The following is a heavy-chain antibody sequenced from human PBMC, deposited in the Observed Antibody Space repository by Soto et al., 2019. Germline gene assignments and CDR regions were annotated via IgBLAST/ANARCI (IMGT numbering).Heavy chain of an antibody. D-gene: IGHD1-7*01. Sequence: PGGSLRLSCAASGFTFSSYWMSWVRQAPGKGLEWVANIKQDGSEKYYVDSVKGRFTISRDNAKNSLYLQMNSLRAEDTAVYYCARDTILELRSYGAFDIWGQGTMVTVSS. CDR2: IKQDGSEK. V-gene: IGHV3-7*01. J-gene: IGHJ3*02. CDR3: ARDTILELRSYGAFDI. CDR1: GFTFSSYW.